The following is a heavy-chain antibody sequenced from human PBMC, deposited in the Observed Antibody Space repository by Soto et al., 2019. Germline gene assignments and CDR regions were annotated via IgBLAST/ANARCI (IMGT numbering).Heavy chain of an antibody. D-gene: IGHD2-2*01. Sequence: QVQLVESGGGVVQPGRSLRLSCAASGFTFSSYGMHWVRQAPVKGLEWVAVIWYAGSNKYYADSVKGRFTISRDNSKNTLYLKMNSLRAEDTAVYYCARDAFCSSTSCYCGFDYWGQGTLVTVSS. J-gene: IGHJ4*02. CDR1: GFTFSSYG. CDR2: IWYAGSNK. V-gene: IGHV3-33*01. CDR3: ARDAFCSSTSCYCGFDY.